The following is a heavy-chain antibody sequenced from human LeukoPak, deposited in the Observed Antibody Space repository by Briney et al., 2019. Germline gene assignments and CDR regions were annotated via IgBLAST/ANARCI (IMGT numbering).Heavy chain of an antibody. V-gene: IGHV3-7*01. J-gene: IGHJ6*02. D-gene: IGHD3-10*01. CDR3: ARGIRGPAGVWRSYYGMDV. CDR1: GFTFNNYW. CDR2: IKQDGSEN. Sequence: HPGGSLRLSCVASGFTFNNYWMSWVRQAPGKGLEWVANIKQDGSENYYVDSAKGRFTISRDNAKNSLYLQMNSLRAEDTTVYYCARGIRGPAGVWRSYYGMDVWGQGTTVTVSS.